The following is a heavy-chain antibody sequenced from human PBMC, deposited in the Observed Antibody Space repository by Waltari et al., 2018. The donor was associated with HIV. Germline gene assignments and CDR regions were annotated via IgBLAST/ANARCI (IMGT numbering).Heavy chain of an antibody. V-gene: IGHV3-53*01. D-gene: IGHD2-21*02. J-gene: IGHJ4*02. CDR3: ARGFGCGGDCYYLDY. CDR1: GFSVSSNY. CDR2: IYSGGST. Sequence: EVQLVESGGGLIQPGGSLRLSCAASGFSVSSNYMSWVRQAPGKGREWVSVIYSGGSTYYADSVKGRFTISRDNSKNTLYLQMNSRRAEDTAVYYCARGFGCGGDCYYLDYWGQGTLVTVSS.